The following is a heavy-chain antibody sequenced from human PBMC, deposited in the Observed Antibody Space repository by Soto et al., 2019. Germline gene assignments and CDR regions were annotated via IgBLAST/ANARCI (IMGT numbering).Heavy chain of an antibody. J-gene: IGHJ3*02. V-gene: IGHV1-2*04. CDR2: INPNSGGT. Sequence: ASVNVSCKASGYTFTGYYMHWVRQAPGQGLEWMGWINPNSGGTNYAQKFQGWVTMTRDTSISTAYMELSRLRSDDTAVYYCARGAGIVVVVAATLAFDIWGQGTMVTVSS. D-gene: IGHD2-15*01. CDR3: ARGAGIVVVVAATLAFDI. CDR1: GYTFTGYY.